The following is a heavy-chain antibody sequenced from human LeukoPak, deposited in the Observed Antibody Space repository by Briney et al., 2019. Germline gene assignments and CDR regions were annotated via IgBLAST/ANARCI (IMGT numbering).Heavy chain of an antibody. CDR2: IKSKTDGGTT. V-gene: IGHV3-15*01. D-gene: IGHD4-17*01. CDR3: TTDFNGDYDPYFDY. Sequence: PGGSLRLSCAASGFTFSNAWMSWVRQAPGKGLEWVGRIKSKTDGGTTDYAAPVKGRFTISRDDSKNTLYLQMNSLKTGDTAVYYCTTDFNGDYDPYFDYWGQGTLVTVSS. CDR1: GFTFSNAW. J-gene: IGHJ4*02.